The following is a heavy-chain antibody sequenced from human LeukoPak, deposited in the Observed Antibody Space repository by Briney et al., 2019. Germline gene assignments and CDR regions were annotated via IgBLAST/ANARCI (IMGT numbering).Heavy chain of an antibody. J-gene: IGHJ4*02. D-gene: IGHD3-22*01. Sequence: ASVKVSCKASGYTFTSYGISWVRQAPGQGLEWVGWISAYNGNTNYAQKLQGRVTMTTDTSTSTAYMELRSLRSDDTAVYYCARDYYDSSGYYYGSEFFDYWGQGTLVTVSS. CDR2: ISAYNGNT. CDR1: GYTFTSYG. V-gene: IGHV1-18*01. CDR3: ARDYYDSSGYYYGSEFFDY.